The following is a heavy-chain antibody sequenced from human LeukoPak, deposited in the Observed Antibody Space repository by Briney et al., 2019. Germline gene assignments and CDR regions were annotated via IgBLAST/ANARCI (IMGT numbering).Heavy chain of an antibody. CDR3: AKLGTIFGVVIPTPFDY. CDR1: GYTFTGYY. CDR2: INPNSGGT. J-gene: IGHJ4*02. V-gene: IGHV1-2*02. D-gene: IGHD3-3*01. Sequence: ASVKVSCKASGYTFTGYYMHWVRQAPGQGLEWMGWINPNSGGTNYAQKFQGRVTMTRDTSISTAYMELSRLRSDGTAVYYCAKLGTIFGVVIPTPFDYWGQGTLVTVSS.